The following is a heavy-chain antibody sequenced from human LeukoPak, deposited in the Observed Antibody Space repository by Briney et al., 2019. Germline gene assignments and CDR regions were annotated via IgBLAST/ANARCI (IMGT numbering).Heavy chain of an antibody. V-gene: IGHV1-2*02. CDR3: ARISWGRYGVYSAIDY. CDR2: INPNSGGT. CDR1: GYTFTGYY. J-gene: IGHJ4*02. Sequence: GASVKVSCKASGYTFTGYYMHWVRQAPGQGLEWMGWINPNSGGTNYAQKFQGRVTMTRDTSISTAYMELSRLRSDDTAVYYCARISWGRYGVYSAIDYWGQGTLVTVSS. D-gene: IGHD4-17*01.